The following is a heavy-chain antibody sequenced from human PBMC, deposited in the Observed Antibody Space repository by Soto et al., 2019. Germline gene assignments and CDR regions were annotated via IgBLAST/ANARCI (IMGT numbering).Heavy chain of an antibody. CDR2: INAGNGNT. Sequence: RASVKVSCKASGYTFKSYVIHWVRQAPGQRLEWMGWINAGNGNTKYSQKFQGRATITSDSSARTAYVELSSLRSEDTAVYYCAGGESPFFYAMDVWGHGTTVTVSS. D-gene: IGHD3-10*01. CDR1: GYTFKSYV. V-gene: IGHV1-3*01. CDR3: AGGESPFFYAMDV. J-gene: IGHJ6*02.